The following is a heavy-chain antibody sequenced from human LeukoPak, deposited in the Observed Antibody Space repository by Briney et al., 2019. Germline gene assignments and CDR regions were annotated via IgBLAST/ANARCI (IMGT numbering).Heavy chain of an antibody. V-gene: IGHV3-30*18. J-gene: IGHJ4*02. CDR3: AKGRDGTFDY. D-gene: IGHD5-24*01. Sequence: GGSLRLSCAASGFTFSSYGMHWVRQAPGKGLEWVAVISYDGSNKYYADSVKGRFTISRDNSKNTLYLQMNSLRAEDTAVYYCAKGRDGTFDYWGQGTLVTASS. CDR2: ISYDGSNK. CDR1: GFTFSSYG.